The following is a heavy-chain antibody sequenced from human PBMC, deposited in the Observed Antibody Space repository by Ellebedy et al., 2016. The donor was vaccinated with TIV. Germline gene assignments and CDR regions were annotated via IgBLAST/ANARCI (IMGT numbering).Heavy chain of an antibody. Sequence: PGGSLRLSCAASGFTSSDAWMSWVRQAPGKGLEWVGRIKSKTDGGTTDYAARVKGRFNISRDDSKNTLYLQMNSLKTEDTAVYYCTTVSMIVVIDDYDFDYWGQGTLVTVSS. CDR2: IKSKTDGGTT. CDR1: GFTSSDAW. CDR3: TTVSMIVVIDDYDFDY. J-gene: IGHJ4*02. V-gene: IGHV3-15*01. D-gene: IGHD3-22*01.